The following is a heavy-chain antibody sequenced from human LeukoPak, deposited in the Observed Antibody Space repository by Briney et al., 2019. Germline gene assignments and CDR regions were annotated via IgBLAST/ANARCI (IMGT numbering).Heavy chain of an antibody. V-gene: IGHV3-23*01. CDR1: GFTFNTYG. Sequence: GGSLRLSCAASGFTFNTYGMSWVRQAPGKGLEWVSTISGSGGSTYYADSVKGRFTISRDNSKNTLYLQMNSLRLEDTAVYYCAKCASGTFSGLFDYWGQGTLVTVSS. J-gene: IGHJ4*02. CDR3: AKCASGTFSGLFDY. CDR2: ISGSGGST. D-gene: IGHD6-19*01.